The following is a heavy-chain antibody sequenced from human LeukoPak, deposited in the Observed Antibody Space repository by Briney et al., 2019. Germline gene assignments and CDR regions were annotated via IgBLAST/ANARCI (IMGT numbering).Heavy chain of an antibody. V-gene: IGHV4-39*07. CDR2: IYYSGST. J-gene: IGHJ1*01. CDR3: ARDGGRDGYNCFQH. Sequence: SETLSLTCTVSGGSISSSSYYWGWIRQPPGKGLEWIGSIYYSGSTYYNPSLKSRVTISVDTSKNQFSLKLSSVTAADTAVYYCARDGGRDGYNCFQHWGQGTLVTVSS. D-gene: IGHD5-24*01. CDR1: GGSISSSSYY.